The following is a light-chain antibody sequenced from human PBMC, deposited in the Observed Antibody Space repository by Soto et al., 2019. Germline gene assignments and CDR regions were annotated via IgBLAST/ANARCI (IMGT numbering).Light chain of an antibody. CDR3: QQRSKWPVT. J-gene: IGKJ4*01. CDR2: DAT. Sequence: EIVLTQSPATLSLSPGERATLSCRASQSVNSYLAWYKQKPGQAPRLLIYDATSRATGIPARFSGSGSGTDFTLTISRLEPEDFAVYYCQQRSKWPVTFGGGTKVEIK. CDR1: QSVNSY. V-gene: IGKV3-11*01.